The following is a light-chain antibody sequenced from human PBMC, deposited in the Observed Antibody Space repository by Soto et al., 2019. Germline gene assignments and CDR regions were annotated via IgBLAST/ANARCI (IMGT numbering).Light chain of an antibody. Sequence: EIVLTHAPVSLSLSPGEVATLSCEAIQNINTNLGWYQQKPGQSPRLLIYDASLRATGIPARFTGSGSGTDFPLTINSLEPEDFAVYYCQQRGNWPRTWAFGQGTKVDIK. J-gene: IGKJ1*01. V-gene: IGKV3-11*01. CDR2: DAS. CDR3: QQRGNWPRTWA. CDR1: QNINTN.